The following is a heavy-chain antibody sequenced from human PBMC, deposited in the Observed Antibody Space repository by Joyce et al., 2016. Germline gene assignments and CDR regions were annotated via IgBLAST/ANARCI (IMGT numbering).Heavy chain of an antibody. J-gene: IGHJ5*01. Sequence: QVQLQQSGPGLVKPSQTLSLTCAISGDNVSSNRATWNWIRQSPSRGLEWLGRTYYRSNWYNDYAGAVKSRISISPDTSKNQFSLQLNSVTPEDTAVYFCASGRGISSSLYHWFDSWGQGTLVTVSS. CDR3: ASGRGISSSLYHWFDS. CDR2: TYYRSNWYN. D-gene: IGHD6-6*01. V-gene: IGHV6-1*01. CDR1: GDNVSSNRAT.